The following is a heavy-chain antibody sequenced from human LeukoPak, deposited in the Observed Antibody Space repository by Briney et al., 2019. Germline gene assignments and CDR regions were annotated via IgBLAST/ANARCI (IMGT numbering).Heavy chain of an antibody. D-gene: IGHD3-9*01. CDR2: IRYDGSNK. CDR3: AKDSPVLRYFDWLLSAFDY. Sequence: GGSLRLSCAASGFTFSSYGMHWVRQAPGKGLEWVAFIRYDGSNKYYADSVKGRFTISRDNSKNTLYLQMNSLRAEDTAVYYCAKDSPVLRYFDWLLSAFDYWGQGTLVTVSS. CDR1: GFTFSSYG. J-gene: IGHJ4*02. V-gene: IGHV3-30*02.